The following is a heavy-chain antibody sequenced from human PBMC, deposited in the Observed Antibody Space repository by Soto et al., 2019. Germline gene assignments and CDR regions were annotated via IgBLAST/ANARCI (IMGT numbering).Heavy chain of an antibody. CDR3: ARGGYYDAFGLDL. CDR1: GASISSFY. Sequence: PSETLSLTCTVSGASISSFYWTWVRQPPGKGLDWIGYTFCGGTTNYNPSLKSRVTLSIDTSRNQVSLRVSSVTAADTAVYYCARGGYYDAFGLDLWGQGTSVTVSS. V-gene: IGHV4-59*01. J-gene: IGHJ6*02. CDR2: TFCGGTT.